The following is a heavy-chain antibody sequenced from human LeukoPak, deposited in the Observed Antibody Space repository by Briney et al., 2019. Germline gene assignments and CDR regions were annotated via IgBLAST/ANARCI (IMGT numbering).Heavy chain of an antibody. CDR3: ATHPGGYYYYYMDV. Sequence: GGSLRLSCAASGFTFSSYSMNWVRQAPGKGLEWVSYISSSSSTIYYADSVKGRFTISRDNAKNSLYLQMNSLRAEDTAVYYCATHPGGYYYYYMDVWGKGTTVTVSS. V-gene: IGHV3-48*01. CDR2: ISSSSSTI. J-gene: IGHJ6*03. D-gene: IGHD3-10*01. CDR1: GFTFSSYS.